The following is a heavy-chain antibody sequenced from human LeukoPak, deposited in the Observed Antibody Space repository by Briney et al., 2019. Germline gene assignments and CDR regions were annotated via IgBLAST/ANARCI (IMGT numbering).Heavy chain of an antibody. D-gene: IGHD3-10*01. CDR3: AREYYSSGSYLDY. Sequence: GGSLRLSCAASGFTFSSYGMHWVRQAPGKGLEWVAVIWYDRSNKYYADSVKGRFTISRDNSKNTLYLQMNSLRAEDTAVYYCAREYYSSGSYLDYWGQGTLVTVSS. J-gene: IGHJ4*02. CDR1: GFTFSSYG. CDR2: IWYDRSNK. V-gene: IGHV3-33*01.